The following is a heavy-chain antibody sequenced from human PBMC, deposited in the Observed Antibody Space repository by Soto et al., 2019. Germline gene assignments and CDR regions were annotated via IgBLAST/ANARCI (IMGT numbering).Heavy chain of an antibody. J-gene: IGHJ5*02. CDR3: AREVVVAARFDP. Sequence: ASVKVSCKASGYTFPSYVISWVRQAPGQGLEWMGWISPYNGNTNYVQKLQGRVTMTTDTSTSTAYMELRSLRSDDTAVYYCAREVVVAARFDPWGQGTLVTVSS. CDR2: ISPYNGNT. CDR1: GYTFPSYV. V-gene: IGHV1-18*01. D-gene: IGHD2-15*01.